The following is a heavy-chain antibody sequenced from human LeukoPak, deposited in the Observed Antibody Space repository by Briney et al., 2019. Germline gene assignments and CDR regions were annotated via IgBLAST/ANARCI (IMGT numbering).Heavy chain of an antibody. CDR1: GDTFTGYY. CDR2: INPNSGGT. Sequence: ASVKVSCKASGDTFTGYYMHWLRQAPGQGLEWMGGINPNSGGTNYAQKFQGRVTMTRDTSISTAYMELSRLRSDDTAVYYCATVGLAPLAAAGPAYYYYGMDVWGQGTTVTVSS. D-gene: IGHD6-13*01. J-gene: IGHJ6*02. V-gene: IGHV1-2*02. CDR3: ATVGLAPLAAAGPAYYYYGMDV.